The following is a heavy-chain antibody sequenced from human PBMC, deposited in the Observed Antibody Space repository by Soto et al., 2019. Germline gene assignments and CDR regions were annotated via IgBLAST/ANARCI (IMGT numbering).Heavy chain of an antibody. D-gene: IGHD3-9*01. CDR2: IGTAGDT. CDR1: GFTFSSYD. CDR3: ARSYYDILTGSHDAFDI. J-gene: IGHJ3*02. V-gene: IGHV3-13*01. Sequence: HPGGSLRLSCAASGFTFSSYDMHWVRQATGKGLEWVSAIGTAGDTYYPGSVKGRFTISRENAKNSLYLQMNSLRAEDTAVYYCARSYYDILTGSHDAFDIWGQGTMVTVSS.